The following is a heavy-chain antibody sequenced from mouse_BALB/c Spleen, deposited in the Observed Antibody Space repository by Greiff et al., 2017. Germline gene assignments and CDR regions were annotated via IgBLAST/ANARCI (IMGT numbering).Heavy chain of an antibody. Sequence: QVQLQQPGAELVKPGASVKLSCKASGYTFTSYWMHWVKQRPGQGLEWIGEINPSNGRTNYNEKFKSKATLTVDKSSSTAYMQLSSLTSEDSAVYYCARSDYGSSSWFAYWGQGTLVTVSA. J-gene: IGHJ3*01. V-gene: IGHV1S81*02. CDR2: INPSNGRT. CDR3: ARSDYGSSSWFAY. D-gene: IGHD1-1*01. CDR1: GYTFTSYW.